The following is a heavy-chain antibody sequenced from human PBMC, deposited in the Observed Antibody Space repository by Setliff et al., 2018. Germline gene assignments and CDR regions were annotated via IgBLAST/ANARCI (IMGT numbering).Heavy chain of an antibody. Sequence: GGSLRLSCAASGFTFDDYAMHWVRQAPGKGLEWVSLISWDGGSTYYTDSVKGRFTISRDNSKNSLYLQMNSLRAEDTALYYCARAGDYYDSSGYYYYYYYGLDVWGQGTTVTVSS. CDR3: ARAGDYYDSSGYYYYYYYGLDV. D-gene: IGHD3-22*01. CDR1: GFTFDDYA. V-gene: IGHV3-43D*03. J-gene: IGHJ6*02. CDR2: ISWDGGST.